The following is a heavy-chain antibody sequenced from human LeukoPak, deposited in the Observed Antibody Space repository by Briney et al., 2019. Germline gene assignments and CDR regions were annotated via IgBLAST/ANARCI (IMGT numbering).Heavy chain of an antibody. D-gene: IGHD3-9*01. CDR3: ARALYDLLTGYYIDY. CDR1: GDSISRSNFY. V-gene: IGHV4-39*01. J-gene: IGHJ4*02. Sequence: SETLSLTCTVSGDSISRSNFYWGWIRQPPGKGLEWIGSLSYRGSPYYNSSLQSRVIVSVDTSKNQFSLKLNSVTAADTAVYYCARALYDLLTGYYIDYWGQGILVTVSS. CDR2: LSYRGSP.